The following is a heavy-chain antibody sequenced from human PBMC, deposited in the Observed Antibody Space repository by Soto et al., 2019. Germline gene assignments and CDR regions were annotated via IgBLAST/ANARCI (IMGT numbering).Heavy chain of an antibody. V-gene: IGHV2-5*01. CDR2: IYWNDDK. D-gene: IGHD6-13*01. Sequence: SGPTLVNPTQTLTLTCTFSGFSLSTSGVGVGWIRQPPGKALEWLALIYWNDDKRYSPSLKSRLTITKDTSKNQVVLTMTNMDPVDTATYYCAHRRRAAAGRQGPYYFDYWGQGTLVTVSS. CDR1: GFSLSTSGVG. J-gene: IGHJ4*02. CDR3: AHRRRAAAGRQGPYYFDY.